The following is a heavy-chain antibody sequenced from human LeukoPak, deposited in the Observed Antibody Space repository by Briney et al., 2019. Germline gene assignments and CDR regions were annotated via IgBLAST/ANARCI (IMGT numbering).Heavy chain of an antibody. J-gene: IGHJ4*02. V-gene: IGHV4-4*02. D-gene: IGHD5-12*01. CDR1: GGSISSDNW. CDR2: IYHSGST. CDR3: ARERATLRYSGYD. Sequence: SGTLSLTCAVSGGSISSDNWWSWVRQPPGKGLEWIGEIYHSGSTYYNPSLKSRVTISVDTSKNQFSLKLNSVTAADTAVYYCARERATLRYSGYDWGQGTLVTVSS.